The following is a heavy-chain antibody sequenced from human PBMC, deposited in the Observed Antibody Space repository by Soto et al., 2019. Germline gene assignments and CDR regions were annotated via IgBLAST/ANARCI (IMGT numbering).Heavy chain of an antibody. CDR2: IYHSGST. CDR1: GGSISISKW. Sequence: QVQLQESGPGLVKPSGTLSLTCAVAGGSISISKWWSWVRQPPGKGLEWIGEIYHSGSTNYNPSLKRRVTISVDKSKNQFSLKLSSVTDADTAMYYCASRYYDSARNYDYWGQGTLVTVSS. J-gene: IGHJ4*02. CDR3: ASRYYDSARNYDY. D-gene: IGHD3-22*01. V-gene: IGHV4-4*02.